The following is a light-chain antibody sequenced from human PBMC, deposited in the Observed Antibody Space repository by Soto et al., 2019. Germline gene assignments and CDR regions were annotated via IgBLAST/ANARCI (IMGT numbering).Light chain of an antibody. J-gene: IGLJ2*01. CDR1: RSDVGGYNY. CDR3: FSYSTSRARI. CDR2: DVS. V-gene: IGLV2-14*01. Sequence: QSALTQPASVSGSPGQSITISCTGTRSDVGGYNYVSWYKQRPGKAPKLVIYDVSHRPSGVSNRFFGSKSGNTASLIISGLHAEDGADYYCFSYSTSRARIFGGGTKLTVL.